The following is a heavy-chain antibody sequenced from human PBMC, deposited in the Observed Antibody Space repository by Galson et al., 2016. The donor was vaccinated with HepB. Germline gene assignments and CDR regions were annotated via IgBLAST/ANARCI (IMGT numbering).Heavy chain of an antibody. CDR1: GFTFNSYG. Sequence: SLRLSCAASGFTFNSYGMHWVRQSPGKGLECVALIWYDGSKISYADSVKGRFTISRDDPKNTLYLQMKNLKPEDPGIYYCARQRLRWFSYLDSWGQGALVTVSS. J-gene: IGHJ4*02. V-gene: IGHV3-33*01. CDR2: IWYDGSKI. D-gene: IGHD4-23*01. CDR3: ARQRLRWFSYLDS.